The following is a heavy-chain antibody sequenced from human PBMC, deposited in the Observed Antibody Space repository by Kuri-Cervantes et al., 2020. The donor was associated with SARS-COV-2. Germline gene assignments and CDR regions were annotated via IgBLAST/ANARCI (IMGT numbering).Heavy chain of an antibody. J-gene: IGHJ6*03. Sequence: APVKVSCKASGYTFTGYYMHWVRQAPGQGLEWTGWINPNSGGTNYAQKFQGRVTLTRDPSISPAYMELSRLRSDDTAVYYCAREGVGAHKGYYMDVWGKGTTVTVSS. V-gene: IGHV1-2*02. D-gene: IGHD1-26*01. CDR3: AREGVGAHKGYYMDV. CDR2: INPNSGGT. CDR1: GYTFTGYY.